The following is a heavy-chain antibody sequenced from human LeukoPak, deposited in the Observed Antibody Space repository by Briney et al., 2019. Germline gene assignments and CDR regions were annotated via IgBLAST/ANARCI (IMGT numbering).Heavy chain of an antibody. CDR2: INHSGST. CDR1: GGSFSGYY. V-gene: IGHV4-34*01. D-gene: IGHD5-24*01. J-gene: IGHJ4*02. CDR3: ARGRRDAYNYYFDY. Sequence: SETLSLTCAVYGGSFSGYYWSWIRQPPGKGLEWIGEINHSGSTNYNPSLKSRVTISVDTSKNQFSLKLSSVTAADTAVYYCARGRRDAYNYYFDYWGQGALVTVSS.